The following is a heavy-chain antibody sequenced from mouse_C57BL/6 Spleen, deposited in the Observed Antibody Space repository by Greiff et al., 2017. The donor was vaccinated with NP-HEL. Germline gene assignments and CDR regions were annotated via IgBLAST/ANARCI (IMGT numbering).Heavy chain of an antibody. J-gene: IGHJ1*03. V-gene: IGHV1-54*01. Sequence: QVQLQQSGAELVRPGTSVKVSCKASGYAFTNVLIEWVKQRPEQGLEWIGVINPGSGGTNYHEKFKGKATLTADKSSRTAYMQLSSLTSEDSAVYFCAASGNYEYFDVWGTGTTVTVSS. CDR1: GYAFTNVL. D-gene: IGHD2-1*01. CDR2: INPGSGGT. CDR3: AASGNYEYFDV.